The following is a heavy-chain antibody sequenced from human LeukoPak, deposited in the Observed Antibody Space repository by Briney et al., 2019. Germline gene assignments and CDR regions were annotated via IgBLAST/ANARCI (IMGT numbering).Heavy chain of an antibody. D-gene: IGHD6-13*01. V-gene: IGHV4-34*01. CDR3: ARESIAAAAEY. J-gene: IGHJ4*02. Sequence: PSETLSLTCAVYGGSFSGYYWSWIRQPPGKGLEWIGEINHSGSTNYNPSLKSRVTTSVDTSKNQFSLKLSSVTAADTAVYYCARESIAAAAEYWGQGTLVTVSS. CDR1: GGSFSGYY. CDR2: INHSGST.